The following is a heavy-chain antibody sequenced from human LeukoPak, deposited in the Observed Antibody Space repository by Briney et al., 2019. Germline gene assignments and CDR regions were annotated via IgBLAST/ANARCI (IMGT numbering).Heavy chain of an antibody. CDR2: IYYSGST. D-gene: IGHD4-23*01. CDR1: GGSISSGHYY. Sequence: PSETLSLTCTVSGGSISSGHYYWSWIRQPPGKGLEWIGYIYYSGSTYYNPSLKSRVTISVDTSKNQFSLKLSSVTAADTAVYYCARAHDYGGKSPLFDYWGQGTLVTVSS. J-gene: IGHJ4*02. V-gene: IGHV4-30-4*01. CDR3: ARAHDYGGKSPLFDY.